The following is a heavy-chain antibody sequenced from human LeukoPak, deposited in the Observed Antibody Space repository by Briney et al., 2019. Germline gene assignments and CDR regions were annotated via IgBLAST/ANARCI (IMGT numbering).Heavy chain of an antibody. CDR2: IWYDGSNK. CDR3: ARDARSSDY. Sequence: GGSLRLSCAASGFTFSSYAMSWVRQAPGKGLEWVAVIWYDGSNKYYADSVKGRFTISRDNSKNTLYLQMNSLRAEDTAVYYCARDARSSDYWGQGTLVTVSS. J-gene: IGHJ4*02. V-gene: IGHV3-33*08. CDR1: GFTFSSYA.